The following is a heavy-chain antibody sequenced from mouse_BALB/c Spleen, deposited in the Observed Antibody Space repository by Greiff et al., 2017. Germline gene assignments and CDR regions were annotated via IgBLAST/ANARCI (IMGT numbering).Heavy chain of an antibody. J-gene: IGHJ2*01. CDR3: ARSYDYFDY. D-gene: IGHD1-1*01. CDR2: INPSTGYT. Sequence: VKLVESGAELAKPGASVKMSCKASGYTFTSYWMHWVKQRPGQGLEWIGYINPSTGYTEYNQKFKDKATLTADKSSSTAYMQLSSLTSEDSAVYYCARSYDYFDYWGQGTTLTVSS. V-gene: IGHV1-7*01. CDR1: GYTFTSYW.